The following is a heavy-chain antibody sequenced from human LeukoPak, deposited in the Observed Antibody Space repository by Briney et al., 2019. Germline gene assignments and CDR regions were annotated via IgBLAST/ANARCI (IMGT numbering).Heavy chain of an antibody. CDR2: IYSGGLT. J-gene: IGHJ2*01. Sequence: GGSLRLSCAVSGFTVSSYYMTWVRQAPGKGLEWVSLIYSGGLTYYADSVQGRFTISRDDSRNSVYLHLNSLRAEDTAVYYCAGGTFDGPLYGTYWYFHVWGRGTLVTVSS. V-gene: IGHV3-53*01. CDR3: AGGTFDGPLYGTYWYFHV. CDR1: GFTVSSYY. D-gene: IGHD1-14*01.